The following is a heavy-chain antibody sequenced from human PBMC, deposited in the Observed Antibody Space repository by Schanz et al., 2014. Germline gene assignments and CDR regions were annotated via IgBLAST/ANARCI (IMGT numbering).Heavy chain of an antibody. CDR3: ARDSGSHYLVDY. V-gene: IGHV3-48*01. J-gene: IGHJ4*02. CDR1: AFIFRSYS. D-gene: IGHD1-26*01. Sequence: EVQLVESGGGLVEPGGSLRLSCAASAFIFRSYSMHWVRQAPGKGLEWVSYISRSSSTIYYADSVRGRFTISRDNAKNSLYLQMNSLRAEDTAVYYCARDSGSHYLVDYWGQGTLVTVSS. CDR2: ISRSSSTI.